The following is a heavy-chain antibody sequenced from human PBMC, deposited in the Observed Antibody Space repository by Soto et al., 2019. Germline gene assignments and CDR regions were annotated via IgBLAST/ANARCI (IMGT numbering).Heavy chain of an antibody. CDR3: ARGLAPLRYFDQPSYGMDV. V-gene: IGHV1-69*02. CDR2: IIPILGIA. D-gene: IGHD3-9*01. J-gene: IGHJ6*02. Sequence: TSVKVSCKASGGTFSSYTISWVRQAPGQGLEWMGRIIPILGIANYAQKFQGRVTITADKSTSTAYMELSSLRSEDTAVYYCARGLAPLRYFDQPSYGMDVWGQGTTVTVSS. CDR1: GGTFSSYT.